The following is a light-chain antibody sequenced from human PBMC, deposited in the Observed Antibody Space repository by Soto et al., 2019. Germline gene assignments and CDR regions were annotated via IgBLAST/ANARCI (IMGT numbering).Light chain of an antibody. J-gene: IGLJ1*01. CDR1: SSDVGGYKY. CDR3: NSYTSSSTLV. CDR2: EVS. V-gene: IGLV2-14*01. Sequence: QSALTQPASVSGSPGQSITTSCTGTSSDVGGYKYVSWYQQHPGKAPKLMIYEVSNRPSGVSNRFSGSKSGNTASLTISGLQADDEADYYCNSYTSSSTLVFGTGTKVTVL.